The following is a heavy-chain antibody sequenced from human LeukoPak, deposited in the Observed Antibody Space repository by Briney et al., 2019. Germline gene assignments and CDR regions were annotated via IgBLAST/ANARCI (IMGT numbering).Heavy chain of an antibody. CDR3: ARDLGSEFDY. V-gene: IGHV3-30-3*01. CDR1: GFTFSSYA. Sequence: WGSLRLSCAASGFTFSSYAMHWVRQAPGKGLEWVAVISYDGSNKYYADSVKGRFTISRDNSKNTLYLQMNSLRAEDTAVYYCARDLGSEFDYWGQGTLVTVSS. CDR2: ISYDGSNK. D-gene: IGHD5-12*01. J-gene: IGHJ4*02.